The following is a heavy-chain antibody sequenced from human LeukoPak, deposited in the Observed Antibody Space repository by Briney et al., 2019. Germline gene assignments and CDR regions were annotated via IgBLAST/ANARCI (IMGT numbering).Heavy chain of an antibody. D-gene: IGHD5-18*01. CDR2: VSTSNGAI. CDR1: GYNFNRYT. V-gene: IGHV1-18*01. Sequence: GASVKVSCKTSGYNFNRYTITWVRQAPGQGLEWMGWVSTSNGAINYAEKFRGRVTMTTEAVTKTAYMELRRLTSGDTAMYFCARVSDTSMVTPGFDSWGQGTLVTVS. J-gene: IGHJ4*02. CDR3: ARVSDTSMVTPGFDS.